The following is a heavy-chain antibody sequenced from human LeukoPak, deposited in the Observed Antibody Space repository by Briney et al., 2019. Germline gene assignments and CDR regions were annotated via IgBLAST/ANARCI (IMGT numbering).Heavy chain of an antibody. J-gene: IGHJ4*02. CDR2: IYPGDSDT. CDR1: GYSFTSYW. D-gene: IGHD4-17*01. CDR3: ARQKYTHTVTYERIFDY. Sequence: PGESLKISCKGSGYSFTSYWIGWVRQMPGKGLGWMGIIYPGDSDTRYSPSFQGQVTISADKSISTAYLQWSSLKASDTAMYYCARQKYTHTVTYERIFDYWGQGTLVTVSS. V-gene: IGHV5-51*01.